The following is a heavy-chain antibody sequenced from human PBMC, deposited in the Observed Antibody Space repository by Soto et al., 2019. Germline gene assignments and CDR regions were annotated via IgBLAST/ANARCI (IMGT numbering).Heavy chain of an antibody. V-gene: IGHV4-31*03. CDR3: ARHGRGDQVFDY. CDR2: IYYSGST. CDR1: GGSISSGGYY. Sequence: QVQLQESGPGLVKPSQTLSLTCTVSGGSISSGGYYWSWIRQHPGKGLEWIGYIYYSGSTYYNPSLKSRVTIAVDTSKNQFSLKLSSVTAADTAVYYCARHGRGDQVFDYWGQGTLVTVSS. D-gene: IGHD4-17*01. J-gene: IGHJ4*02.